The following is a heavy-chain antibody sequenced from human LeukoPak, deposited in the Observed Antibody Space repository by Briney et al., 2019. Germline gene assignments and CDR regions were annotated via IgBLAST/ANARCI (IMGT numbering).Heavy chain of an antibody. Sequence: SETLSLTCAVYGGSSSGYYWSWIRQPPGKGLEWIGEINHSGSTNYNPSLKSRVTISVDTSKNQFSLKLSSVTAADTAVYYCARQAAAATYYYYYMDVWGKGTTVTVSS. CDR3: ARQAAAATYYYYYMDV. V-gene: IGHV4-34*01. CDR2: INHSGST. J-gene: IGHJ6*03. D-gene: IGHD6-13*01. CDR1: GGSSSGYY.